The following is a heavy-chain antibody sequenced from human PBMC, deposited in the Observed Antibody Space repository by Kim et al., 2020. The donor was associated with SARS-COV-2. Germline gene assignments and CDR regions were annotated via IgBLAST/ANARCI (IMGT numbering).Heavy chain of an antibody. CDR3: AKDSSQWELHGTDY. CDR2: ISYDGSNK. V-gene: IGHV3-30*18. CDR1: GFTFSSYG. J-gene: IGHJ4*02. D-gene: IGHD1-26*01. Sequence: GGSLRLSCAASGFTFSSYGMHWVRQAPGKGLEWVAVISYDGSNKYYADSVKGRFTISRDNSKNTLYLQMNSLRAEDTAVYYCAKDSSQWELHGTDYWGQGTLVTVSS.